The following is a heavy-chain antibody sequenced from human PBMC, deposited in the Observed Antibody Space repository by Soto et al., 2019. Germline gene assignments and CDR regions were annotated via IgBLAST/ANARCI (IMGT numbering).Heavy chain of an antibody. J-gene: IGHJ3*01. CDR1: GFTSSDYV. V-gene: IGHV3-30*14. D-gene: IGHD3-3*02. Sequence: ESVGGVVQPGTSLRLSCAASGFTSSDYVIHWVRQAAGKGLEWVASMTYDGATEYYADSVKGRFTMSRDNSKRALSLQMNSLRPDDTAVYYCARVRLSIAVNDALDVWGQGTMVTVSS. CDR2: MTYDGATE. CDR3: ARVRLSIAVNDALDV.